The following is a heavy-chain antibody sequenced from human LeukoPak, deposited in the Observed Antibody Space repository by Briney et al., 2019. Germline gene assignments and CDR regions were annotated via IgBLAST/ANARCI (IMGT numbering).Heavy chain of an antibody. CDR3: ARGSSGYLSYFNY. Sequence: SETLSLTCTVSGDSISSYYWSWIRQPPGKGLEWIGYIYYSGSTNYNPSLKSRVTISVDTSKNQFSLKLSSVTAADTAVYYCARGSSGYLSYFNYWGQGTLVTVSS. J-gene: IGHJ4*02. CDR1: GDSISSYY. D-gene: IGHD3-22*01. CDR2: IYYSGST. V-gene: IGHV4-59*08.